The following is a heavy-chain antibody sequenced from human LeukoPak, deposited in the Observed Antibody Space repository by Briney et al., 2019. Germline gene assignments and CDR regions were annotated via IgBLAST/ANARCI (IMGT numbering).Heavy chain of an antibody. CDR2: IYYSGST. V-gene: IGHV4-39*01. J-gene: IGHJ4*02. Sequence: SETLSLTCTVSGCSFSSSSYYWGWIRPPPGKGLEWIGSIYYSGSTYYNPSLKSRVTISVDTSKNQFSLKLSSVTAADTAVYYCASRPTYYFDYWGQGTLVTVSS. CDR3: ASRPTYYFDY. CDR1: GCSFSSSSYY.